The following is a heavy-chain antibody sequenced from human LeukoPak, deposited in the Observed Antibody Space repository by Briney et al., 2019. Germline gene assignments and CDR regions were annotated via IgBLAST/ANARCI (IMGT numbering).Heavy chain of an antibody. D-gene: IGHD1-26*01. J-gene: IGHJ6*03. Sequence: GGSLRLSCAAPGFTFSNYNMSWVRQAPGEGLEWISSITSSSSYKFYADSVKGRFTISRDNAKNSLYLQMNSLRAEDTAVYYCARDPYSGAYYEDYYYYYMDVWGKGTTVTVSS. CDR2: ITSSSSYK. CDR3: ARDPYSGAYYEDYYYYYMDV. V-gene: IGHV3-21*01. CDR1: GFTFSNYN.